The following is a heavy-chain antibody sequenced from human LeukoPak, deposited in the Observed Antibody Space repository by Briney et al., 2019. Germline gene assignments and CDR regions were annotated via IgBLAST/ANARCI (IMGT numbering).Heavy chain of an antibody. CDR2: INHSEST. CDR3: ATRPDIAAAGPGWFDP. D-gene: IGHD6-13*01. J-gene: IGHJ5*02. CDR1: GFIVSTNH. V-gene: IGHV4-34*08. Sequence: GSLRLSCAASGFIVSTNHMSWVRQPPGKGLEWIGEINHSESTNYNPSLKSRVTVSVDTSKNQFSLKLSSVTAADTAVYYCATRPDIAAAGPGWFDPWGQGTLVTVSS.